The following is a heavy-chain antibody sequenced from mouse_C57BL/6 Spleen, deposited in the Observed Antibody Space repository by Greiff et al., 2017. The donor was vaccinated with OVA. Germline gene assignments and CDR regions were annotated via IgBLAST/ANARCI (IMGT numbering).Heavy chain of an antibody. V-gene: IGHV5-12*01. CDR3: ARRDYGNYGGYFDV. Sequence: EVMLVESGGGLVQPGGSLKLSCAASGFTFSDYYMYWVRQTPEKRLEWVAYISNGGGSTYYPDTVKGRFTISRANAKNTLYLQMSRLKSEDKAMDYWARRDYGNYGGYFDVWGTGTTVTVSS. J-gene: IGHJ1*03. CDR2: ISNGGGST. CDR1: GFTFSDYY. D-gene: IGHD2-1*01.